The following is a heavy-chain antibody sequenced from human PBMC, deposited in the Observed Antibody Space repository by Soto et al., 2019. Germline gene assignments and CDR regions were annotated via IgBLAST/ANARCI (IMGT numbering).Heavy chain of an antibody. J-gene: IGHJ6*03. D-gene: IGHD2-15*01. CDR2: IKQDGNEK. CDR3: VRGCGRPIFPYYLDV. Sequence: EVHLVESGGGLVQPGGSLRLSCVASGFTFSTYWMSWVRLAPGTGLEWVATIKQDGNEKHYVDSVKGRFAISRDNAENSPYLQMSGLRPDDTAVYYCVRGCGRPIFPYYLDVWGEGTAVTVSS. V-gene: IGHV3-7*01. CDR1: GFTFSTYW.